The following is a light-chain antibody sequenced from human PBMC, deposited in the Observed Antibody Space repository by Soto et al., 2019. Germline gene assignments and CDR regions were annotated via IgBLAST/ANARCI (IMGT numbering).Light chain of an antibody. J-gene: IGKJ2*01. V-gene: IGKV3-11*01. CDR2: DVS. CDR3: QQRSSWPRMYT. Sequence: IVLTQSPATLSLSPGERATLSCRASQSDGNYIAWYQQKPGQPPRLLIYDVSNRATGVPARFSGSGSGTDFTLTISSLEREDFGVYHCQQRSSWPRMYTFGQGTKLEI. CDR1: QSDGNY.